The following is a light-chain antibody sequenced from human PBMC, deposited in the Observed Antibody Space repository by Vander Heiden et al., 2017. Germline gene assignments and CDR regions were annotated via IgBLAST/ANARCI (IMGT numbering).Light chain of an antibody. V-gene: IGLV1-40*01. CDR1: SSNIGAGYD. J-gene: IGLJ3*02. Sequence: QSVLTQPPSVSGAPGQRVTISCTGISSNIGAGYDVHWDQQVPGRAPKPLIYVDNNRPAGVPDRFSSSRSGTSASLAITGLQADDEADYYCQSYDNSLRGWVFGGGTKLTVL. CDR2: VDN. CDR3: QSYDNSLRGWV.